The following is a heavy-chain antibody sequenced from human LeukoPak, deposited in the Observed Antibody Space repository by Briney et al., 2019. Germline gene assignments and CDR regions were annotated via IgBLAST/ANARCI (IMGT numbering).Heavy chain of an antibody. CDR1: GFTFSSYA. CDR2: ISGSGGST. Sequence: GGSLRLSCAASGFTFSSYAMSWVRQAPGKGLEWVSAISGSGGSTYHADSVKGRFTISRDNSKNTLYLQMNSLRAEDTAVYYCAKDRWNARGVQYYFDYWGQGTLVTVSS. V-gene: IGHV3-23*01. CDR3: AKDRWNARGVQYYFDY. D-gene: IGHD1-1*01. J-gene: IGHJ4*02.